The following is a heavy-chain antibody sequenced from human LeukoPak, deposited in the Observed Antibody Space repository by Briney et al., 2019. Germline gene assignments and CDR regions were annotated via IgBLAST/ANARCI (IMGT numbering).Heavy chain of an antibody. D-gene: IGHD5-24*01. CDR2: ISYDGSNK. V-gene: IGHV3-30-3*01. CDR3: APKGRWLQLQSYFDY. J-gene: IGHJ4*02. Sequence: GGSLRLSCAASGFTFSSYAMHWVRQAPGKGLEWVAVISYDGSNKYSADSVKGRFTISRDNSKNTLYLQMNTLRAEDTAVYYRAPKGRWLQLQSYFDYWGQGTLVTVSS. CDR1: GFTFSSYA.